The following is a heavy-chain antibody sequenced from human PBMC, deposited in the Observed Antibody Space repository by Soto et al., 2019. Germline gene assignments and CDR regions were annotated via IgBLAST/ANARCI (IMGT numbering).Heavy chain of an antibody. V-gene: IGHV3-48*02. D-gene: IGHD3-9*01. CDR1: EFSFSSYS. CDR3: ARAAKPYYDMMTGPDP. J-gene: IGHJ5*02. CDR2: ISSSGDTR. Sequence: PGGSLRLSCVASEFSFSSYSMDWVRQAPGKGLEWLSYISSSGDTRHYADSVKGRFTISRDNAKNSLYLQMDSLRDGDTATYFCARAAKPYYDMMTGPDPWDQGTVVTVSS.